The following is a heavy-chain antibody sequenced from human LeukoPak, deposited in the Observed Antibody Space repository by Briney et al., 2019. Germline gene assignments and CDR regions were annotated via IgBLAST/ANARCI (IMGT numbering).Heavy chain of an antibody. CDR2: ISGGGGST. CDR1: GFTFDDYA. Sequence: PGGSLRLSCAASGFTFDDYAMHWVRQAPGKGLEWVSLISGGGGSTYYADSVKGRFTISRDNSKNTLFLQMNSLRAEDTAVYYCAKDSGPYTSGYYGHWGQGTLVTVSS. CDR3: AKDSGPYTSGYYGH. J-gene: IGHJ4*02. V-gene: IGHV3-43*02. D-gene: IGHD3-22*01.